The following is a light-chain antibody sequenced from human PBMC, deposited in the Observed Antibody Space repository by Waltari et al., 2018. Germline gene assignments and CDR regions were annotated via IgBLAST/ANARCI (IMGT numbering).Light chain of an antibody. J-gene: IGKJ5*01. CDR2: DAS. CDR3: QQLHSYPIT. V-gene: IGKV1-13*02. Sequence: AIHLTQSPSSLSASVGDRITITCRASQGISGALAWYQQKPGESPKFLIYDASSLQSGVPSRFSGSASGTDFTLTITSLQPEDFATYYCQQLHSYPITFGQGTRLEIK. CDR1: QGISGA.